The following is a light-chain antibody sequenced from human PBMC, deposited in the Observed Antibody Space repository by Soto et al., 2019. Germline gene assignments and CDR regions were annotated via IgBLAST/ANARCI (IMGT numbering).Light chain of an antibody. V-gene: IGLV2-14*01. CDR1: SGDVGGYNY. Sequence: QSVLTQPASVSGSPGRSITISCTGTSGDVGGYNYVCWYQQHPGKAPKLMIYDVSNRPSGVSNRFSGSKSGNTASLTISGLQAEDEADYYCSSYTSSNTLFGTGTKVTVL. CDR3: SSYTSSNTL. CDR2: DVS. J-gene: IGLJ1*01.